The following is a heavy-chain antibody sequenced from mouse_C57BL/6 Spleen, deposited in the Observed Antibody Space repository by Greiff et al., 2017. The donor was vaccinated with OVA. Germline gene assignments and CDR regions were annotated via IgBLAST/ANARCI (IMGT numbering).Heavy chain of an antibody. J-gene: IGHJ2*01. CDR2: ISSGGDYT. CDR1: GFTFSSYA. CDR3: TRDANWDYFDY. D-gene: IGHD4-1*01. V-gene: IGHV5-9-1*02. Sequence: EVQVVESGEGLVKPGGSLKLSCAASGFTFSSYAMSWVRQTPEKRLEWVAYISSGGDYTYYADTVKGRFTISRDNARNTLYLQMRSLKSEDTAMYYCTRDANWDYFDYWGQGTTLTVSS.